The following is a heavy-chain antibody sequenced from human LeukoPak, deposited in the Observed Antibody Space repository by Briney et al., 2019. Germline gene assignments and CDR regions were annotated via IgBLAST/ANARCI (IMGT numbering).Heavy chain of an antibody. J-gene: IGHJ4*02. CDR1: GGSISSYY. Sequence: PSETLSLTCTVSGGSISSYYWSWIRQPPGKGLEWIGYIYYSGSTNYNPSLKSRVTISVDTSKNQFSLKLSSVTAADTAVYYCARHGRILEWLGYFDYWGQGTLVTVSS. V-gene: IGHV4-59*08. CDR3: ARHGRILEWLGYFDY. CDR2: IYYSGST. D-gene: IGHD3-3*01.